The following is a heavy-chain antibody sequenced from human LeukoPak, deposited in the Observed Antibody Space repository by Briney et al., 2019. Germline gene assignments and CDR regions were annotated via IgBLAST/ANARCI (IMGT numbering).Heavy chain of an antibody. CDR1: GGSISSGDYY. J-gene: IGHJ4*02. D-gene: IGHD2-15*01. CDR3: ARRLGYCSGGSCYGSYYFDY. Sequence: SETLSLTCTVSGGSISSGDYYWSWIRQPPGKGLEWIGYIYYSGRTCYNPSLKSRVTISVDTSKNQFSLKLSSVTAADTAVYYCARRLGYCSGGSCYGSYYFDYWGQGTLVTVSS. V-gene: IGHV4-30-4*01. CDR2: IYYSGRT.